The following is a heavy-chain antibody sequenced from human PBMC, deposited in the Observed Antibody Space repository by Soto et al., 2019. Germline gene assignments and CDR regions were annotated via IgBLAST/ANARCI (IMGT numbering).Heavy chain of an antibody. J-gene: IGHJ4*02. CDR3: ARDVGSGWFGDFDY. CDR2: ISGYNGNI. CDR1: GYIFNSYG. Sequence: QVQLVQSGGEVRKPGASVKVSCKASGYIFNSYGISWVRQAPGQGLEWMGWISGYNGNIKYAQKVQVRVTMTTDTSTSTAYMELRSLRSDDTAVYYCARDVGSGWFGDFDYWGQGSLVTVSS. V-gene: IGHV1-18*01. D-gene: IGHD6-19*01.